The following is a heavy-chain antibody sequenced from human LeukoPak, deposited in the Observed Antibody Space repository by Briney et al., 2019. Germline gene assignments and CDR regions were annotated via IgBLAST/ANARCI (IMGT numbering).Heavy chain of an antibody. CDR2: IYYSGST. V-gene: IGHV4-59*01. Sequence: PSETLSLTCTVSGGSISSYYWSWIRQSPGKGLEWIGYIYYSGSTNYNPSLKSRVTISVDTSKNQFSLKLSSVTAADTAVYYCARDSYCGGDCYWSLGYYGMDVWGQGTTVTVSS. CDR3: ARDSYCGGDCYWSLGYYGMDV. CDR1: GGSISSYY. J-gene: IGHJ6*02. D-gene: IGHD2-21*02.